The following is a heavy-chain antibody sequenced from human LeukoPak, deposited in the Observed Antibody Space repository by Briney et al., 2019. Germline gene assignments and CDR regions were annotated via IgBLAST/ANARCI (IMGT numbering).Heavy chain of an antibody. Sequence: GGSLRLSCAASGFTFSSYAMHWVRQAPGKGLEYVSAISSNGGSTYYANSVKGRFTISRDNSKNTLYLQMNSLRAEDTAVYYCATHIVVVTAGSWGQGTLVTVSS. J-gene: IGHJ5*02. CDR3: ATHIVVVTAGS. CDR1: GFTFSSYA. V-gene: IGHV3-64*01. D-gene: IGHD2-21*02. CDR2: ISSNGGST.